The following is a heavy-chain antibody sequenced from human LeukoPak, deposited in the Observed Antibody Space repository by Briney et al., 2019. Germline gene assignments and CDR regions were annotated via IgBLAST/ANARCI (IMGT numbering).Heavy chain of an antibody. V-gene: IGHV3-23*01. CDR3: AKGEQQLGYYYYYYGMDV. CDR2: IRGSGGST. Sequence: RGSLRLSCAASGFTFSSYAMGWVRQAPGKWLELASAIRGSGGSTYYADSVKGRFTISRDNSKNTLYLQMNSLRAEDTAVYYCAKGEQQLGYYYYYYGMDVWGQGTTVTVSS. D-gene: IGHD6-13*01. CDR1: GFTFSSYA. J-gene: IGHJ6*02.